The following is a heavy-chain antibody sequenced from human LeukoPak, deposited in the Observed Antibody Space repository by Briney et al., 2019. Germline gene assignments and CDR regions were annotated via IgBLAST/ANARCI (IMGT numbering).Heavy chain of an antibody. CDR3: ARQFAYSSGCDS. D-gene: IGHD6-19*01. CDR1: GFTFSSYS. Sequence: PGGSLRLSCAASGFTFSSYSMNWVRQAPGKGLEWVSPITSSSSFIFYADSVKGRFTISRDNAKNSLYLQMKSLRAEDTAVYYCARQFAYSSGCDSWGQGTLVTVSS. V-gene: IGHV3-21*01. J-gene: IGHJ4*02. CDR2: ITSSSSFI.